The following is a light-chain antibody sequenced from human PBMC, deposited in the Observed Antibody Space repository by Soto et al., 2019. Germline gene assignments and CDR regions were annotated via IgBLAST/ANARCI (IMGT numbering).Light chain of an antibody. CDR3: QQFHNWPPIT. CDR1: QSVSSN. V-gene: IGKV3-15*01. J-gene: IGKJ5*01. Sequence: EIVMTQSPANLSVSPVERATLSCRASQSVSSNLAWYQQKPGQAPRLLIYGASTRAAGIPARFSGSGSGTEFTLTISSLQSEDFAVYYCQQFHNWPPITFGQGTRLEIK. CDR2: GAS.